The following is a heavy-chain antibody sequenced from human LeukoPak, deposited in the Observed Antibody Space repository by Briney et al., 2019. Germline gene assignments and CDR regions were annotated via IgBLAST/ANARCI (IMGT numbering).Heavy chain of an antibody. CDR2: ISWNSGSI. CDR3: AKSGTYYYYMDV. Sequence: GGSLRLSCAASGFNFSNYGMTWVRQAPGKGLEWVSGISWNSGSIGYADSVKGRFTISRDNAKNSLYLQMNSLRAEDMALYYCAKSGTYYYYMDVWGKGTTVTVSS. J-gene: IGHJ6*03. D-gene: IGHD1-1*01. CDR1: GFNFSNYG. V-gene: IGHV3-9*03.